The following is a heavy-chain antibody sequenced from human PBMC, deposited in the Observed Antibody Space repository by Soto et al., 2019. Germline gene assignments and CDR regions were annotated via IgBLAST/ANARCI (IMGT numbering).Heavy chain of an antibody. V-gene: IGHV1-69*04. CDR2: IIPILGIA. Sequence: GASVKVSCKASGGTFSSYTISWVRQAPGQGLEWMGRIIPILGIANYAQKFQGRVTITADKSTSTAYMELSSLRSEDTAVYYCAREARPGLELPNYYYYYYMDVWGKGTTVTVSS. J-gene: IGHJ6*03. D-gene: IGHD1-7*01. CDR3: AREARPGLELPNYYYYYYMDV. CDR1: GGTFSSYT.